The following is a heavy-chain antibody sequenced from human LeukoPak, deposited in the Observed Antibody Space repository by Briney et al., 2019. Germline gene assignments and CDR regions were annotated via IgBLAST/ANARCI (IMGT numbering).Heavy chain of an antibody. D-gene: IGHD3-10*01. V-gene: IGHV3-23*01. CDR3: AKGFQSFGSGSYSDY. CDR2: TSGSGSNT. Sequence: GGSLRLSCATSGFTFSSYAMSWVRQTPGKTLEWVSSTSGSGSNTFYADSVKGRFPISRDNSKNTLYLQMNSLRAEDTAVYYCAKGFQSFGSGSYSDYWGQGTLVTVSS. J-gene: IGHJ4*02. CDR1: GFTFSSYA.